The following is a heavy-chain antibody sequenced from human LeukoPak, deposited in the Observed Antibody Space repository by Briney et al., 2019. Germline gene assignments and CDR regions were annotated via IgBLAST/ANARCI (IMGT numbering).Heavy chain of an antibody. V-gene: IGHV3-30-3*01. D-gene: IGHD5-12*01. J-gene: IGHJ4*02. Sequence: PGGSLRLSCAASGFTFSSYAMHWVRQAPGKGLEWVAVISYDGSNKYYADSVKGRFTISRDNSKNTLYLQMNCLRTEDTAVYYCAREQWLRFGFDYWGQGTLVTVSS. CDR1: GFTFSSYA. CDR2: ISYDGSNK. CDR3: AREQWLRFGFDY.